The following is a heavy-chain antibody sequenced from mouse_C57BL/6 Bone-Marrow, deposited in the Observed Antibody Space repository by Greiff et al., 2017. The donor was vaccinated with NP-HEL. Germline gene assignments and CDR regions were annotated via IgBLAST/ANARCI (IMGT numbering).Heavy chain of an antibody. CDR1: GFTFSSYA. CDR2: ISDGGSYT. CDR3: ARDSLKFAY. Sequence: EVQGVESGGGLVKPGGSLKLSCAASGFTFSSYAMSWVRQTPEKRLEWVATISDGGSYTYYPDNVKGRFTISRDNAKNNLYLQMSHLKSEDTAMYYCARDSLKFAYWGQGTLVTVSA. V-gene: IGHV5-4*01. J-gene: IGHJ3*01.